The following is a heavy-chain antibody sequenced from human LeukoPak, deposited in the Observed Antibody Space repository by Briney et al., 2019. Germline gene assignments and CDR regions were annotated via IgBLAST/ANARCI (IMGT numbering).Heavy chain of an antibody. CDR1: GGSISSYY. Sequence: SETLSLTCTVSGGSISSYYWSWLRQPPGKGLEGIGYIYYSGSTNYTPSLKSRVTISVDTSKNQFSLKLSSVTAADTAVYYCARGTYYYDSSGYHWGQGTLVTVSS. V-gene: IGHV4-59*01. CDR2: IYYSGST. J-gene: IGHJ5*02. D-gene: IGHD3-22*01. CDR3: ARGTYYYDSSGYH.